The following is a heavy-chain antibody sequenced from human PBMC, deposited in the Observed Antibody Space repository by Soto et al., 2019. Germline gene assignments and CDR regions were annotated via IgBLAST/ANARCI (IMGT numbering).Heavy chain of an antibody. CDR1: GFTLSKHA. Sequence: DVQLLESGGGLGQPGGSLRLSCAVSGFTLSKHALTWVRQAPGKGLEWVSDISAGGTSTFYADYVKGRFTISRDNSNNTLYLQMNSLRAADTAVYYCAKGVGRFLEWLNDWGQGTLVAVSS. V-gene: IGHV3-23*01. D-gene: IGHD3-3*01. J-gene: IGHJ1*01. CDR3: AKGVGRFLEWLND. CDR2: ISAGGTST.